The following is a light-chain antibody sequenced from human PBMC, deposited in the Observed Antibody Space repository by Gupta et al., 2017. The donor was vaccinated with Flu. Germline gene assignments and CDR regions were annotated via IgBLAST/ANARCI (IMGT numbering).Light chain of an antibody. V-gene: IGLV6-57*03. CDR2: EED. CDR1: SGRIATTY. J-gene: IGLJ3*02. CDR3: QSDDDNVWV. Sequence: TVTILCIPSSGRIATTYVQWDQQRPGSVSRLVSYEEDIRPAGVPSRFSASIDRSSNSASLTISGLETEDEADYFCQSDDDNVWVFGGGTKLTVL.